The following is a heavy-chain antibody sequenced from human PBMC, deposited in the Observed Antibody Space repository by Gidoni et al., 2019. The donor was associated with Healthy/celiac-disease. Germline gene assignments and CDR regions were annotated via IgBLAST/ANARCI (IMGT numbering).Heavy chain of an antibody. V-gene: IGHV4-59*01. CDR3: ARTAVAGQNFDY. J-gene: IGHJ4*02. CDR2: IYYSGST. D-gene: IGHD6-19*01. Sequence: QVQLQESGPGLVKPSETLSLTCTVSGGSISSYYWSWIRQPPGKGLEWIGYIYYSGSTNYNPSLKSRVTISVDTSKNQFSLKLSSVTAADTAVYYCARTAVAGQNFDYWGQGTLVTVSS. CDR1: GGSISSYY.